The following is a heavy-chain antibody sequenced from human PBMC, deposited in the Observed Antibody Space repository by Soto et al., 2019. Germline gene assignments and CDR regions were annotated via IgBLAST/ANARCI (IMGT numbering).Heavy chain of an antibody. D-gene: IGHD1-7*01. CDR2: IIPIFGTA. Sequence: QVQLVQSGTEVKKPGSSVKVSCKTSGGTFSSYAINWVRQAPGQGLEWMGGIIPIFGTADYAQKFQGRLTITADASTRTAYMELSSLKSEDTAVCYCATGGKLELPDYWGQGTLVNVSS. CDR3: ATGGKLELPDY. V-gene: IGHV1-69*01. CDR1: GGTFSSYA. J-gene: IGHJ4*02.